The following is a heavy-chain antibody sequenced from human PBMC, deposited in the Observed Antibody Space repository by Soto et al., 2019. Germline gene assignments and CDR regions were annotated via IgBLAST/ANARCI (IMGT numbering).Heavy chain of an antibody. CDR3: AGGDDDDILTGSPPGAFDI. CDR2: IYPGDSDT. CDR1: GYSFTSYW. Sequence: GESLKISCKGSGYSFTSYWIGWVRQMPGKGLEWMGIIYPGDSDTRYSPSFQGQVTISADKSISTAYLQWSSLKASDTAMYYCAGGDDDDILTGSPPGAFDIWGQGTMVTVSS. V-gene: IGHV5-51*01. D-gene: IGHD3-9*01. J-gene: IGHJ3*02.